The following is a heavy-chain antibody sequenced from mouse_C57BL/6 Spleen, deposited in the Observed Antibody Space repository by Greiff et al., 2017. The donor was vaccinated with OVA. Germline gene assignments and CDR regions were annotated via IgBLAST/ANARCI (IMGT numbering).Heavy chain of an antibody. CDR3: TRWEAYDGYPWFAY. V-gene: IGHV1-15*01. Sequence: QVQLKESGAELVRPGASVTLSCKASGYTFTDYEMHWVKQTPVHGLEWIGAIDPETGGTAYNQKFKGKAILTADKSSSTAYMELRSLTSEDSAVYYCTRWEAYDGYPWFAYWGQGTLVTVSA. CDR2: IDPETGGT. D-gene: IGHD2-3*01. CDR1: GYTFTDYE. J-gene: IGHJ3*01.